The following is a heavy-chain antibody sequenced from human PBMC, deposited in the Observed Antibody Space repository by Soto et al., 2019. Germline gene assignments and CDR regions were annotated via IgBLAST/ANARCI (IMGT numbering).Heavy chain of an antibody. CDR1: GGSISSYY. CDR2: IYYSGST. CDR3: ARDKMAGTMDY. V-gene: IGHV4-59*01. J-gene: IGHJ4*02. D-gene: IGHD6-19*01. Sequence: PSETLSLTCTVSGGSISSYYWSWIRQPPGKGLEWIGYIYYSGSTNYNPSLKSRVTISVDTSKNQFSLKLSSVTAADTAVYYCARDKMAGTMDYWGQGTLVTVSS.